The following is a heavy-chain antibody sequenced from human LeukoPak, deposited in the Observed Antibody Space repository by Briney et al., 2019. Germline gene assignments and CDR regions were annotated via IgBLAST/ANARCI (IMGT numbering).Heavy chain of an antibody. D-gene: IGHD3-22*01. CDR1: GFTFSNYW. J-gene: IGHJ1*01. Sequence: GGSLRLSCAAAGFTFSNYWMHWVRQAPGKGLVWVSRIKSDGRTNYADSVKGRFTISRDNAKNTVSLQMNSLRAEDTGVYYCARAPSEIGGYYPEYFRHWGQGTLITVSS. CDR3: ARAPSEIGGYYPEYFRH. V-gene: IGHV3-74*01. CDR2: IKSDGRT.